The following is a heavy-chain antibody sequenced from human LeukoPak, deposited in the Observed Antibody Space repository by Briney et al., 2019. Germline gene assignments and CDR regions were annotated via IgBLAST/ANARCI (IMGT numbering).Heavy chain of an antibody. CDR3: ARVSGHLKGELVDY. V-gene: IGHV1-69*05. CDR2: IIPIFGTA. Sequence: SVKVSCKASGGTFSSYAISWVRQAPGQGLEWMGRIIPIFGTANYAQKFQGRVTITTDESTSTAYMELSSLRSEDTAVYYCARVSGHLKGELVDYWGQGTLVTVSS. D-gene: IGHD1-26*01. CDR1: GGTFSSYA. J-gene: IGHJ4*02.